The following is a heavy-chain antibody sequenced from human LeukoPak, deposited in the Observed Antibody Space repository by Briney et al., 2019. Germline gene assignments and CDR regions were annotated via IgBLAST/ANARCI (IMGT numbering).Heavy chain of an antibody. D-gene: IGHD3-10*02. CDR3: AELGITMIGGV. J-gene: IGHJ6*04. V-gene: IGHV3-48*03. CDR2: ISSSGSTI. Sequence: PGGSLRLSCAASGFTFSSCEMNWVRRAPGKGQEWVSYISSSGSTIYYADSVKGRFTIPRDNAKNSLYLQMNSLRAEDTAVYYCAELGITMIGGVWGKGTTVTISS. CDR1: GFTFSSCE.